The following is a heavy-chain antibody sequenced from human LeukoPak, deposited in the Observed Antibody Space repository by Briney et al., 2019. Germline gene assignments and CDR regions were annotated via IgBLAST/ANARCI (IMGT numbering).Heavy chain of an antibody. J-gene: IGHJ4*02. D-gene: IGHD6-19*01. V-gene: IGHV4-4*07. CDR1: GGSISSYY. CDR3: ARDLKRGVAVAGDFDY. Sequence: SETLSLTCAVSGGSISSYYWSWIRQPAGKGLEWIGRIYTSGSTNYNPSLKSRVTMSVDTSKNQFSLKLSSVTAADTAVYYCARDLKRGVAVAGDFDYWGQGTLVTVSS. CDR2: IYTSGST.